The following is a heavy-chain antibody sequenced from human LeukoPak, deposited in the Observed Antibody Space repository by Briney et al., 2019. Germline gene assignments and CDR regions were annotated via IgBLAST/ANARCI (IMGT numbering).Heavy chain of an antibody. CDR3: ARWGWYSSSSSYYYYAMDV. CDR1: GGSITNYY. V-gene: IGHV4-59*01. CDR2: IFYIGST. J-gene: IGHJ6*02. D-gene: IGHD6-6*01. Sequence: SETLSLTCTVSGGSITNYYWSWVRQPPGKGLEWIGYIFYIGSTNYNPSLKSRVTISLDTSNNKFSLKLTSVTAADTAVYYCARWGWYSSSSSYYYYAMDVWGQGTTVTVSS.